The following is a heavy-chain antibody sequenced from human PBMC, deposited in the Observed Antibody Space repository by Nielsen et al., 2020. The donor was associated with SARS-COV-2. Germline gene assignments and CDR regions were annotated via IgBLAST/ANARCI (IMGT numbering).Heavy chain of an antibody. CDR3: ARDISSGWTMGY. Sequence: VSVKVSCKASGYTFTSYYMHWVRQAPGQGLEWMGRINPNSGGTNYAQKFQGRVIMTRDTSISTAYMELSRLRSDDTVVYYCARDISSGWTMGYWGQGTLVTVSS. CDR2: INPNSGGT. V-gene: IGHV1-2*05. CDR1: GYTFTSYY. J-gene: IGHJ4*02. D-gene: IGHD6-19*01.